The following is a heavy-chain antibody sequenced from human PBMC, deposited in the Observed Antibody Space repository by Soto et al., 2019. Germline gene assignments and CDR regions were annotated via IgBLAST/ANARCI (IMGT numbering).Heavy chain of an antibody. J-gene: IGHJ6*02. CDR3: AKTDRKLPLWFTIGDV. D-gene: IGHD3-10*01. Sequence: GGSLRLSCAASGFTFSSYGMHWVRQAPGKGLEWVAVISYDGNNKYYADSVKGRFIVSRDNSKNTLYLQMSRLKPEDTAVYYCAKTDRKLPLWFTIGDVWGQGTTVTVSS. V-gene: IGHV3-30*18. CDR1: GFTFSSYG. CDR2: ISYDGNNK.